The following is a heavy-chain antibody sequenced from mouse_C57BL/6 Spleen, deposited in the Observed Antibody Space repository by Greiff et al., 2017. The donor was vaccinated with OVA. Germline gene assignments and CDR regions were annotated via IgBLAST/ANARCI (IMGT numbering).Heavy chain of an antibody. Sequence: VQLQQPGAELVMPGASVKLSCKASGYTFTSYWMHWVKQRPGQGLEWIGEIDPSDSYTNYNQKFKGKSTLTVDKSSSTAYMQLSSLTSEDSAVYYCARSYGNYPDYWGQGTTLTVSS. CDR3: ARSYGNYPDY. CDR2: IDPSDSYT. D-gene: IGHD2-1*01. CDR1: GYTFTSYW. V-gene: IGHV1-69*01. J-gene: IGHJ2*01.